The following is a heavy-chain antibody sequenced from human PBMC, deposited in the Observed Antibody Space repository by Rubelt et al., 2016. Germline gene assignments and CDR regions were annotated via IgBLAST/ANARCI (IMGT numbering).Heavy chain of an antibody. Sequence: QVQLVESGGGVVQPGRSLRLSCAASGFTFSSYGMHWVRQAPGKGLEWVAVIWYDGSSKYYADSVTGAFTFSRDNAKNKLDRQMNSLRAEDTALYYLARDEVEDYSDTSGQLVDFWGQGTLVTVSS. V-gene: IGHV3-33*01. CDR1: GFTFSSYG. CDR2: IWYDGSSK. J-gene: IGHJ4*02. D-gene: IGHD3-22*01. CDR3: ARDEVEDYSDTSGQLVDF.